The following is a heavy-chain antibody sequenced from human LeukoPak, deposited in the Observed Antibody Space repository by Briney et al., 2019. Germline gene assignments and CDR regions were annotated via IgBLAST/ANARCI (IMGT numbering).Heavy chain of an antibody. CDR3: VMGYYFDS. Sequence: GGSLRLSCATSGFTFSSYAMHWVRQAPGKGLEWVSGINDNGRSTYYAESVKGRFTISRDSSKSTLYLQVNSLRAEETAVYYCVMGYYFDSWGQGTLVTVSS. V-gene: IGHV3-23*01. J-gene: IGHJ4*02. CDR1: GFTFSSYA. CDR2: INDNGRST. D-gene: IGHD3-16*01.